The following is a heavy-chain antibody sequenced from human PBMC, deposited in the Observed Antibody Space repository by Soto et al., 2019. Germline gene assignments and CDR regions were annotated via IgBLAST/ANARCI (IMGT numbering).Heavy chain of an antibody. Sequence: PSETLSLTCAVYGGSFSGYYWSWIRQPPGKGLEWIGEINHSGSTNYNPSLKSRVTISVDTSKNQFSLKLSTVTAADTAVYYCARGPKYDSSVYYPYYYYYYGMDVWGQGTTVTVSS. V-gene: IGHV4-34*01. CDR2: INHSGST. CDR3: ARGPKYDSSVYYPYYYYYYGMDV. J-gene: IGHJ6*02. CDR1: GGSFSGYY. D-gene: IGHD3-22*01.